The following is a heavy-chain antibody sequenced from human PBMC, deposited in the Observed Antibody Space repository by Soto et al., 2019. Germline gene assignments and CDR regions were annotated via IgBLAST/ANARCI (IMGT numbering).Heavy chain of an antibody. J-gene: IGHJ4*02. Sequence: PGGSLRLSCASSGFTFSSYEMNWVRQAPGKGLEWGADITDSGYTSKAADSVKGRFTISRDNSKSTLYLQMNSLRAEDTAIYYCAQNGQWLATPPVAWGQGSLVTVSS. CDR1: GFTFSSYE. CDR2: ITDSGYTS. V-gene: IGHV3-23*01. D-gene: IGHD6-19*01. CDR3: AQNGQWLATPPVA.